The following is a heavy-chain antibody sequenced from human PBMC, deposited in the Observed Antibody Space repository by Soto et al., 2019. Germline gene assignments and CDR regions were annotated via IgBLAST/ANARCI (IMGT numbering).Heavy chain of an antibody. V-gene: IGHV4-59*08. J-gene: IGHJ4*02. CDR1: SGPSSRHN. CDR2: VYNTGGT. D-gene: IGHD3-22*01. CDR3: ARSRSEKTYDGSGYVDY. Sequence: SETLSLTCTVSSGPSSRHNWGWIRQSPGRGLEWIGYVYNTGGTSYNPSLRSRVNISADTSASHISLTLSSVTAADTAMYYCARSRSEKTYDGSGYVDYWGRGTLVTVSS.